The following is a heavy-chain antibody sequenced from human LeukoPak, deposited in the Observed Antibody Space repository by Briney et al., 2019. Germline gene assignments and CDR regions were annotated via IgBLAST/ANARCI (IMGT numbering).Heavy chain of an antibody. J-gene: IGHJ5*02. Sequence: GGSLRLSCAASGFTFSSYSMNWVRQAPGKGLGWVSSISSSSSYIYYADSVKGRLTISRDNAKNSLYLQMNSLRAEDTAVYYCARAGYSGSYPVSWFDPWGQGTLVTVSS. CDR1: GFTFSSYS. D-gene: IGHD1-26*01. V-gene: IGHV3-21*01. CDR3: ARAGYSGSYPVSWFDP. CDR2: ISSSSSYI.